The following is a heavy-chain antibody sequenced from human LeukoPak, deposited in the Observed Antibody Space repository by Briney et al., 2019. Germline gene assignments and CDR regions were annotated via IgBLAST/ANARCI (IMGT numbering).Heavy chain of an antibody. J-gene: IGHJ5*02. CDR2: INHSGST. V-gene: IGHV4-34*01. Sequence: ASETLSLTCAVYGGSFSGYYWSWIRQPPGRGLEWIGEINHSGSTNYNPSLKSRVTISVDTSKNQFSLKLSSVTAADTAVYYCARLEPSGVNRFDPWGQGTLVTVSS. D-gene: IGHD2-15*01. CDR3: ARLEPSGVNRFDP. CDR1: GGSFSGYY.